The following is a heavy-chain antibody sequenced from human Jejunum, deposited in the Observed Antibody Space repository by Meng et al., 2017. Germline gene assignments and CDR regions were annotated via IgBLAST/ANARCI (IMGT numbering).Heavy chain of an antibody. D-gene: IGHD5-18*01. CDR2: IYYSGGT. CDR1: GGSVSSAAYY. Sequence: QVQVQESGPGLVRPSETLSLTCTVSGGSVSSAAYYWNWIRQPPGKGLEWIGYIYYSGGTTYSPSLNSRVTISIDTAKNQVSLKVSSVTAADTAVYYCARGSRGYSYGWGQGTLVTVSS. V-gene: IGHV4-61*08. J-gene: IGHJ4*02. CDR3: ARGSRGYSYG.